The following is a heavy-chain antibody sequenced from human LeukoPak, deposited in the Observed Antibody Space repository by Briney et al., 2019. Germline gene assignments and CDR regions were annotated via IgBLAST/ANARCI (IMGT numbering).Heavy chain of an antibody. D-gene: IGHD6-19*01. J-gene: IGHJ6*03. CDR2: YAPEDGET. CDR3: ATNGGLAVAGRDNNYYYMDV. Sequence: EASVKASCKVSGYTLTELSIYWVRQTPGKGLEWMGGYAPEDGETIYAQRFQGRVTMTEDTSTDTAYMELSSLRSDDTAVYYCATNGGLAVAGRDNNYYYMDVWGRGTTVSVSS. CDR1: GYTLTELS. V-gene: IGHV1-24*01.